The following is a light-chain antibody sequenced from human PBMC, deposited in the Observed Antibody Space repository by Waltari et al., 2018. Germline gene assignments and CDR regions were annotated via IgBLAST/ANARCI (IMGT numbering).Light chain of an antibody. V-gene: IGKV3-11*01. CDR1: QSVSSY. Sequence: EIQLTQSPATLSSSRGERTTLSCRASQSVSSYLAWYQQKPGQAPRLLIYDTSNRATGIPARFSGSGSGTDFTLTISSLEPEDFAVYYCQQRSNSWTFGQGTKVEIK. CDR3: QQRSNSWT. J-gene: IGKJ1*01. CDR2: DTS.